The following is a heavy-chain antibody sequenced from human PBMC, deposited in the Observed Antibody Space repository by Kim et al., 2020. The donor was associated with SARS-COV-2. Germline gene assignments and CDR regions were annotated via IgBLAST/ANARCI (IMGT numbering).Heavy chain of an antibody. CDR3: ARAEKYQMRGAFDV. Sequence: SETLSLTCNVSGGSITSGTYYWSWFRQPPGKGLEWSGYIYYSGSTDYTPSLESRVSISLDTSKNQFSLKLSSVTAADTAVYYCARAEKYQMRGAFDVWGQGTMVTVSS. D-gene: IGHD6-6*01. CDR2: IYYSGST. CDR1: GGSITSGTYY. V-gene: IGHV4-31*03. J-gene: IGHJ3*01.